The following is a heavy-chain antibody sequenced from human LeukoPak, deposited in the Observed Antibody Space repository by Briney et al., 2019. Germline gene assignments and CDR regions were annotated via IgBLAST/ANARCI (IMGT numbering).Heavy chain of an antibody. CDR1: GYTFTGYY. CDR3: ARGELWFGELLSRPFDY. CDR2: INPNSGGT. D-gene: IGHD3-10*01. Sequence: GASVKVSCKASGYTFTGYYMHWVRQAPGQGLEWMGWINPNSGGTNYAQKFQGRVTMTRDTSISTAYMGLSRLRSDDTAVYYCARGELWFGELLSRPFDYWGQGTLVTVSS. J-gene: IGHJ4*02. V-gene: IGHV1-2*02.